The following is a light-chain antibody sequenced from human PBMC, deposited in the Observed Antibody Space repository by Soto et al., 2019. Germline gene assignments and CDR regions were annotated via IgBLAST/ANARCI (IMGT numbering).Light chain of an antibody. J-gene: IGLJ2*01. V-gene: IGLV1-40*01. CDR2: GDT. CDR1: SSNIGADYD. Sequence: QSVLTQPPSVSGAPGQRVTISCTGSSSNIGADYDVPWYQQLPGTAPKLLIFGDTNRPSGVPDRFSGSKSGTSASLAITGLQADDEADYYCQSYDSSLSGSVFGGGTKLTVL. CDR3: QSYDSSLSGSV.